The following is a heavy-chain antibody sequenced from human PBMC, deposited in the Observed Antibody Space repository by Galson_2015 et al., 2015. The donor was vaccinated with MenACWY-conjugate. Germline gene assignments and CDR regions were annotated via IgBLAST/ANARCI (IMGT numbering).Heavy chain of an antibody. CDR2: MNPNSGNT. CDR1: GYTFTFHD. D-gene: IGHD7-27*01. CDR3: ARLTGGRFDL. J-gene: IGHJ4*02. V-gene: IGHV1-8*01. Sequence: SVKVSCKASGYTFTFHDMSWVRQATGQGLKCLGWMNPNSGNTGYAQKFQGRVTMTRNTSITTAYMELSSLNSEDIAVYFCARLTGGRFDLWGQGTLVTVSS.